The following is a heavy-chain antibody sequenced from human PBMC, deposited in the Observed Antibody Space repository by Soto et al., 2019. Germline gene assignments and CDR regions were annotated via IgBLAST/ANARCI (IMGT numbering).Heavy chain of an antibody. CDR3: ATVVGAPTWFDP. J-gene: IGHJ5*02. D-gene: IGHD1-26*01. V-gene: IGHV3-7*04. CDR2: IKQAGSER. Sequence: EVQLVESGGGLVQPGGSLRLSCAASGFTFSSYWMSWVRQARGKGLEWVANIKQAGSERYYVDSVKGRFTISRDNGKNSLYLQMNSLRAEDTAVYYCATVVGAPTWFDPWGQGTLVTVSS. CDR1: GFTFSSYW.